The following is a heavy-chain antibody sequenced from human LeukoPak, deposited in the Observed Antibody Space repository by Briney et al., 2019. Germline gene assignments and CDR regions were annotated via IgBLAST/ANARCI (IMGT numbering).Heavy chain of an antibody. J-gene: IGHJ4*02. Sequence: ASVKVSCKASGYTFTSYGISWVRQAPGQGLEWMGWSSAYNGNTNYAQKLQGRVTMTTDTSTSTAYVELRSLRSDDTAVYYCARGTGHGRWTFCGGDCYEGDYWGQGTLVTVSS. CDR3: ARGTGHGRWTFCGGDCYEGDY. D-gene: IGHD2-21*02. CDR2: SSAYNGNT. V-gene: IGHV1-18*01. CDR1: GYTFTSYG.